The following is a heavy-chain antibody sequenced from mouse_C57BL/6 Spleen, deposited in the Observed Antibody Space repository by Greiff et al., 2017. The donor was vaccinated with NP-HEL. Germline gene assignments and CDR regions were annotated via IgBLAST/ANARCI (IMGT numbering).Heavy chain of an antibody. CDR2: IYPGDGDT. CDR3: ARLLITDY. D-gene: IGHD1-1*01. Sequence: VQLQQSGPELVKPGASVKISCKASGYEFSSSWMNWVKQRPGKGLEWIGRIYPGDGDTNYNGKFKGKATLTADKSSSTAYMQLSSLTSEDSAVYFCARLLITDYWGQGTTLTVSS. CDR1: GYEFSSSW. J-gene: IGHJ2*01. V-gene: IGHV1-82*01.